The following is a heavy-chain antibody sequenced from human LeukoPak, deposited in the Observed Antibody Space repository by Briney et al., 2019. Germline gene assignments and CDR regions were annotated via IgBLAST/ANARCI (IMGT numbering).Heavy chain of an antibody. Sequence: KPSETLSPTCTVSGGSISSSSYYWGWIRQPPGKGLEWIGSIYYSGSTYYNPSLKSRVTISVDTSKNQFSLKLSSVTAADTAVYYCASLNYDSSGYYSNFDYWGQGTLVTVSS. CDR3: ASLNYDSSGYYSNFDY. D-gene: IGHD3-22*01. CDR2: IYYSGST. CDR1: GGSISSSSYY. J-gene: IGHJ4*02. V-gene: IGHV4-39*01.